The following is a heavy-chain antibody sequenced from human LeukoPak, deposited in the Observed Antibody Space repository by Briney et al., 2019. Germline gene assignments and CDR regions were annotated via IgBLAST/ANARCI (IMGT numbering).Heavy chain of an antibody. Sequence: SETLSPTCAVYGGSFSGYYWSWIRQPPGKGLEWIGEINHSGSTNYNPSLKSRVTISVDTSKNQFSLKLSSVTAADTAVYYCARDQQRPYYYYYGMDVWGKGTTVTVSS. CDR2: INHSGST. CDR1: GGSFSGYY. V-gene: IGHV4-34*01. D-gene: IGHD6-25*01. CDR3: ARDQQRPYYYYYGMDV. J-gene: IGHJ6*04.